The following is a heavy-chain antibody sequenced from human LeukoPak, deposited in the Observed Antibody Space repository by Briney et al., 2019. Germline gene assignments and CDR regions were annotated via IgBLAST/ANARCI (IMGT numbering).Heavy chain of an antibody. CDR1: GGSISSGGYY. Sequence: PSETLSLTCTVSGGSISSGGYYWSWIRQPPGKGLEWIGYIYHSGSTYYNPSLKSRVTISVDRSKNQFSLKLSSVTAADTAVYYCARPSYCSSTSCYAFDIWGQGTMVTVSS. D-gene: IGHD2-2*01. CDR3: ARPSYCSSTSCYAFDI. V-gene: IGHV4-30-2*01. J-gene: IGHJ3*02. CDR2: IYHSGST.